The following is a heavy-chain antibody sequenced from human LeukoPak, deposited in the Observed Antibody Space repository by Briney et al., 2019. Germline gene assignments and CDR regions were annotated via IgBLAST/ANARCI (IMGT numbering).Heavy chain of an antibody. V-gene: IGHV1-2*02. Sequence: ASVKVSCKASGYTFTGYYMHWVRQAPGQGLEWMGWINPNSGGTNYAQKFQGRVTMTRDTSISTAYMELSRLRSDDTAVYYCARGTSRPYYYYYMDVWGKGTTVTVSS. D-gene: IGHD2-2*01. J-gene: IGHJ6*03. CDR2: INPNSGGT. CDR1: GYTFTGYY. CDR3: ARGTSRPYYYYYMDV.